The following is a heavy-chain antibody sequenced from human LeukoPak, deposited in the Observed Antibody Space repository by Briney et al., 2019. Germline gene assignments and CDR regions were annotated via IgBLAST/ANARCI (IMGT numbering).Heavy chain of an antibody. CDR1: GFTFSSYA. CDR3: ARGVLLDDY. J-gene: IGHJ4*02. V-gene: IGHV3-23*01. CDR2: ISGSGGST. D-gene: IGHD2-21*01. Sequence: GGSLRLSCAASGFTFSSYAMNWVRQAPGKGLECVSGISGSGGSTYYADSVKGRFTISRDNSKNTLYLQMNSLRAEDTALYYCARGVLLDDYWGQGTLVTVSS.